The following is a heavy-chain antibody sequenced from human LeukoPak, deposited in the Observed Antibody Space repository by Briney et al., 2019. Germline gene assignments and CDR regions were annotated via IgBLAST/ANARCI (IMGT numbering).Heavy chain of an antibody. CDR1: GYTSTSYD. Sequence: ASVKVSGKASGYTSTSYDINWVRQAPGQGLEWMGWISAYNGNTNYAQKLQGRVTMTTDTSTTTAYMELRSLRSDDTALYYCARSSVAVAGTFDNWGQGTLVTVSS. V-gene: IGHV1-18*01. J-gene: IGHJ4*02. D-gene: IGHD6-19*01. CDR3: ARSSVAVAGTFDN. CDR2: ISAYNGNT.